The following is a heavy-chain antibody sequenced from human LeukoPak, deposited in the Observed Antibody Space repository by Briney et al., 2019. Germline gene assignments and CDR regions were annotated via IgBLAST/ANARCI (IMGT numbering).Heavy chain of an antibody. CDR1: GGTFSSYA. J-gene: IGHJ5*02. CDR2: IIPIFGTA. Sequence: SVKVSCKASGGTFSSYAISWVRQAPGQGLEWMGGIIPIFGTANYAQKFQGRVTITADESTSTAYMELSSLRSEDTAVYYCARDPMVFGAAANWFDPWGQGTLVTVSS. V-gene: IGHV1-69*01. D-gene: IGHD3/OR15-3a*01. CDR3: ARDPMVFGAAANWFDP.